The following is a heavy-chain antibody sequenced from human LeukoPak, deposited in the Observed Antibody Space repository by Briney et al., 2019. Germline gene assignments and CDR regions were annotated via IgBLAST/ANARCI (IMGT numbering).Heavy chain of an antibody. V-gene: IGHV4-34*01. CDR2: INHSGST. Sequence: SETLSLTCAVYGGSFSGYYWSWIRQPPGKGLEWIGEINHSGSTNYNPSLKSRVTISVDTSKNQFSLKLSSVTAADTAVYYCARDYCSGGSCFDPWGQGTLVTVSS. D-gene: IGHD2-15*01. J-gene: IGHJ5*02. CDR3: ARDYCSGGSCFDP. CDR1: GGSFSGYY.